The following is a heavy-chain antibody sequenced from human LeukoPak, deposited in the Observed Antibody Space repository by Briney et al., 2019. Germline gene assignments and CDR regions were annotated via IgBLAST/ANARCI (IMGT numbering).Heavy chain of an antibody. CDR1: GGSISSYY. CDR2: IYYSGST. V-gene: IGHV4-59*01. D-gene: IGHD4-17*01. Sequence: SETLSLTCTVSGGSISSYYWSWIRQPPGKGLEWIGYIYYSGSTNYNPSLKSRVTISVDTSKNQFSLKLSSVTAADTAVYYCASLAGYGDYVNYYYYGMDVWGQGTTVTVSS. CDR3: ASLAGYGDYVNYYYYGMDV. J-gene: IGHJ6*02.